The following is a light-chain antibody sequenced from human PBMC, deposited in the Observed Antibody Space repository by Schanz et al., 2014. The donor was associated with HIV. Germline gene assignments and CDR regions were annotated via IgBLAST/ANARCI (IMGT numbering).Light chain of an antibody. J-gene: IGKJ3*01. CDR1: QNIRTY. CDR3: QKYDSAPLT. Sequence: DIQMTQSPSSLSTSVGDRVTITCRASQNIRTYLNWYQQKPGKAPKLLIYAASNLQSGVPLRFNGSGSGTDFTLTISSLQPEDVATYYCQKYDSAPLTFGPGTKVDIK. CDR2: AAS. V-gene: IGKV1-39*01.